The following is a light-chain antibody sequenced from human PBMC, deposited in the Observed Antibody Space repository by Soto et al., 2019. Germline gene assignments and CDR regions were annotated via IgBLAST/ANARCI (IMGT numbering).Light chain of an antibody. Sequence: DIQMTHSPSTLSASIVDRVTITCRASQSINNWLAWYQQKPGKAPKVLIYKASSLESGVPSRFSGRESGTESTLALNSLQPDDFATYYCQQYDTYPFTFGPGTKVDIK. V-gene: IGKV1-5*03. CDR2: KAS. CDR3: QQYDTYPFT. J-gene: IGKJ3*01. CDR1: QSINNW.